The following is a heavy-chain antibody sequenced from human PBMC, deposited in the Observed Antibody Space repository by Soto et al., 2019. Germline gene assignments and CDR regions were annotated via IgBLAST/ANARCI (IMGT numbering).Heavy chain of an antibody. V-gene: IGHV5-51*01. J-gene: IGHJ4*02. Sequence: GESLKISCKGSGYSFTSYWIGWVRQMPGKGLEWMGIIYPGDSDTRYSPSFQGQVTISADKSISTAYLQWSSLKASDTAMYYCARPPYVRGSFIKAFVYWGQGTLVTVSS. CDR3: ARPPYVRGSFIKAFVY. CDR1: GYSFTSYW. D-gene: IGHD1-26*01. CDR2: IYPGDSDT.